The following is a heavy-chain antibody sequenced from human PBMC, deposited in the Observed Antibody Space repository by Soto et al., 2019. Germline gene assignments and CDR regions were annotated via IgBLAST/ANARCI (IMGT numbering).Heavy chain of an antibody. J-gene: IGHJ4*02. D-gene: IGHD6-6*01. Sequence: GSLRLSCAASGFTFSDYYMSWVRQAPGKGLEWVAVISYDGSNKYYADSVKGRFTISRDNSKNTLYLQMNSLRAEDTAGYYCARSSSSSLFGYWGQGTLVTGSS. CDR1: GFTFSDYY. CDR3: ARSSSSSLFGY. V-gene: IGHV3-30-3*01. CDR2: ISYDGSNK.